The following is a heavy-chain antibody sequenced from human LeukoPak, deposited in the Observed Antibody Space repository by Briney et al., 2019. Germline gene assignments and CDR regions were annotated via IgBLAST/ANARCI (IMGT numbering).Heavy chain of an antibody. Sequence: GGSLRLSCAASGFTVSSNYMSWVRQAPGKGLEWVLVIYSGGSTYYAGSVKGRFTISRDNSKNTLYLQMNSLRAEDTAVYYCAKGGSSGWQKTLDYWGQGTLVTVSS. J-gene: IGHJ4*02. V-gene: IGHV3-53*05. D-gene: IGHD6-19*01. CDR3: AKGGSSGWQKTLDY. CDR1: GFTVSSNY. CDR2: IYSGGST.